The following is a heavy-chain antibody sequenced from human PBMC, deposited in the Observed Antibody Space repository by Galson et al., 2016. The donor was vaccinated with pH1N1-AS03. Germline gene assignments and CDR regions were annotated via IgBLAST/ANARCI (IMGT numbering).Heavy chain of an antibody. Sequence: LSLTCTVSRGSFGGAYWTWIRQPPGKGLEWIGEIIIGRGLPPTYTPSLKRRVTISIDTSRGELSLKLRSVTAADTGVYYCARRPTGIDYWGQGVQVTVSS. V-gene: IGHV4-34*12. CDR3: ARRPTGIDY. CDR1: RGSFGGAY. J-gene: IGHJ4*02. D-gene: IGHD3-10*01. CDR2: IIIGRGLPP.